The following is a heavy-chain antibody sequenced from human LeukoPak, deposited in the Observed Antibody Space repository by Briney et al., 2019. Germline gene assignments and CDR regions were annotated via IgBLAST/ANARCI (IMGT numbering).Heavy chain of an antibody. CDR3: ARDLLYCGGDCYPDL. D-gene: IGHD2-21*02. V-gene: IGHV4-59*01. CDR1: GGSISSYY. CDR2: IYYSGST. Sequence: SETLSLTCTVSGGSISSYYWSWIRQPPGKGLEWIGYIYYSGSTNYNPSLKSPVTISVDTSKNQFSLKLSSVTAADTAVYYCARDLLYCGGDCYPDLWGQGTLVTVSS. J-gene: IGHJ5*02.